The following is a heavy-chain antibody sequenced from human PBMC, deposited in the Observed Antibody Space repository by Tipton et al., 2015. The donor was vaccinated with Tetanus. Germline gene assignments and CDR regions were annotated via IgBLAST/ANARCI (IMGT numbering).Heavy chain of an antibody. CDR1: GGSLRSGDYY. CDR2: IHRGGST. CDR3: ARSISAGSVWPYEH. D-gene: IGHD6-13*01. J-gene: IGHJ4*02. Sequence: TLSLTCSVSGGSLRSGDYYWTWVRQPPGKGLEWIGEIHRGGSTNYNPSLKSRVSMSVDTAKNRFSLTLTSVTAADMAVYYCARSISAGSVWPYEHWGQGTLVTVSS. V-gene: IGHV4-39*07.